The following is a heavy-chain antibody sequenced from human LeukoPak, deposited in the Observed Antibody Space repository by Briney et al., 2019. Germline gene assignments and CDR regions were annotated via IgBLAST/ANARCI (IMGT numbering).Heavy chain of an antibody. CDR1: GSSISSSNW. CDR2: IYYSGST. Sequence: PSETLSLTCAVSGSSISSSNWWRWVRQPPGKGLEWIGSIYYSGSTYYNPSLKSRVTISVDTSKNQFSLKLSSVTAADTAVYYCAGVLLDGSSWYPHFDYWGQGTLVTVSS. CDR3: AGVLLDGSSWYPHFDY. J-gene: IGHJ4*02. V-gene: IGHV4-4*02. D-gene: IGHD6-13*01.